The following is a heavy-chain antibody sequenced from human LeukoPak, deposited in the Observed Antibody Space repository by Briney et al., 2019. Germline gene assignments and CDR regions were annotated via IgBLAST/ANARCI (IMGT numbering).Heavy chain of an antibody. Sequence: GGSLRLSCAASGFTFSSYAMSWVRQAPGKGLEWVSAISSSSSTIYYADSVKGRFTISRDNAKNSLYLQMNSLRAEDTAVYYCARDQFNVLRYFDWYPLDYWGQGTLVTVSS. CDR1: GFTFSSYA. CDR2: ISSSSSTI. D-gene: IGHD3-9*01. CDR3: ARDQFNVLRYFDWYPLDY. V-gene: IGHV3-48*01. J-gene: IGHJ4*02.